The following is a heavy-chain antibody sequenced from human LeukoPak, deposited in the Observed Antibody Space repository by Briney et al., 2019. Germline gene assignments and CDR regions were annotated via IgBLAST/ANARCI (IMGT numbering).Heavy chain of an antibody. D-gene: IGHD6-6*01. Sequence: PSETLSLTCTVSGGSISSYYWSWIRQPPGKGLEWIGYIYYSGSTNYNPSLKSRVTISVDTSKNQFSLKLSSVTAADTAVYYCARLKPEQLAAFDYWGQGTLVTVSS. V-gene: IGHV4-59*08. CDR2: IYYSGST. J-gene: IGHJ4*02. CDR1: GGSISSYY. CDR3: ARLKPEQLAAFDY.